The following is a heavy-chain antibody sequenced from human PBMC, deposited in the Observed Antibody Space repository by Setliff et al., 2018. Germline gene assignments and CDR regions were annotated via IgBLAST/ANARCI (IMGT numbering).Heavy chain of an antibody. V-gene: IGHV3-23*01. CDR1: GFTLRHFA. D-gene: IGHD2-15*01. CDR2: ITGSGDIT. Sequence: PGGSLRLSCAASGFTLRHFAVTWVRQTPGRGLEWVSSITGSGDITKYGDSVRGRFTISRDNSKNTVYLQMNSLRAEDTAKYYCAKPVSGAGGFSGDIWGQGTLVTVSS. CDR3: AKPVSGAGGFSGDI. J-gene: IGHJ3*02.